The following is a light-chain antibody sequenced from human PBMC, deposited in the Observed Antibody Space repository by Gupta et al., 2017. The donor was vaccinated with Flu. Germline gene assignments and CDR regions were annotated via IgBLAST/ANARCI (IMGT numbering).Light chain of an antibody. CDR2: PAS. CDR1: EVIYSN. CDR3: QQADSFPIT. V-gene: IGKV1-12*01. Sequence: DIQVTKSPSSVSASVGDRVTVTCRGSEVIYSNLGWYQQKPGNAPKLLIYPASSLQGGVSSRFSGSGSETDFTLTITNLQPEDAATYYCQQADSFPITFGRGTKLEIK. J-gene: IGKJ4*01.